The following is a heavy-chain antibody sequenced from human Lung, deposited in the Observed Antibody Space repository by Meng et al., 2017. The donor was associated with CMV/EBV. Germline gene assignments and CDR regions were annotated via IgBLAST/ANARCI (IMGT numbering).Heavy chain of an antibody. Sequence: SCAASGFTFSSYTMNWVRQAPGKGLEWVSSISTRSSYIYYADSVKGRFTVSRDNAKNSLYLQMNSLRAEDTAVYYCARHNYLWGSYPLDYWGQGTLVTVSS. D-gene: IGHD3-16*01. CDR2: ISTRSSYI. V-gene: IGHV3-21*01. CDR3: ARHNYLWGSYPLDY. CDR1: GFTFSSYT. J-gene: IGHJ4*02.